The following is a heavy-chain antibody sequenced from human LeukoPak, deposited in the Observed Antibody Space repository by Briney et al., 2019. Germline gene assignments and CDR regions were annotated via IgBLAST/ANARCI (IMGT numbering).Heavy chain of an antibody. CDR3: ARGPYGSGSYYNVLVGHPKSYFDY. CDR1: GGSISSGGYY. V-gene: IGHV4-31*03. D-gene: IGHD3-10*01. J-gene: IGHJ4*02. Sequence: SETLSLTCTVSGGSISSGGYYWSWIRQHPGKGLEWIGYIYYSGSTYYNPSLKSRVTISVDTSKNQFSLKLSSVTAADTAVYYCARGPYGSGSYYNVLVGHPKSYFDYWGQGTLVTVSS. CDR2: IYYSGST.